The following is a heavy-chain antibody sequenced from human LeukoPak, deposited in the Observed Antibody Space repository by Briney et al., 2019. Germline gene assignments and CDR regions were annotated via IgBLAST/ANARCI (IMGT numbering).Heavy chain of an antibody. D-gene: IGHD2-2*01. Sequence: GASVKVSCKASGYTFTDYYMHWVRQAPGQGFEWMGWINPNSGDTNYAQKFQGRVTMTRDTSISTAHMELSRLRSDDTAVYYCARANFLYCSRTPCLFDYWGQGTWLSSRQ. CDR1: GYTFTDYY. V-gene: IGHV1-2*02. J-gene: IGHJ4*02. CDR2: INPNSGDT. CDR3: ARANFLYCSRTPCLFDY.